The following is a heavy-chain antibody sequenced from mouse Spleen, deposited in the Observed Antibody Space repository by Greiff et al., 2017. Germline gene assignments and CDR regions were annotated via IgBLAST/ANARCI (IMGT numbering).Heavy chain of an antibody. J-gene: IGHJ4*01. V-gene: IGHV1-81*01. D-gene: IGHD1-1*01. CDR1: GYTFTSYG. CDR2: IYPRSGNT. CDR3: ARDYYGSSPMDY. Sequence: QVQLQQSGAELARPGASVKLSCKASGYTFTSYGISWVRQRTGQGLEWIGEIYPRSGNTYYNEKFKGKATLTADKSSSTAYMELRSLTSEDSAVYFCARDYYGSSPMDYWGQGTSVTVSS.